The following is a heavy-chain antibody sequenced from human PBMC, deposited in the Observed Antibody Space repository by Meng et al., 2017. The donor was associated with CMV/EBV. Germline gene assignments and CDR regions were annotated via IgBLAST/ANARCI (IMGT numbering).Heavy chain of an antibody. V-gene: IGHV2-5*01. CDR1: GFSLSPSGVG. D-gene: IGHD2-2*01. CDR3: AHRQYNCSSTSCFPSWFDP. J-gene: IGHJ5*02. CDR2: IYWNDDK. Sequence: SGPTLVQPPQPLTLTCTFSGFSLSPSGVGVGWIRQPPGKALEWLALIYWNDDKRYSPSLKSRLTITKDTSKNQVVLTMTNMDPVDTATYYCAHRQYNCSSTSCFPSWFDPWGQGTLVTVSS.